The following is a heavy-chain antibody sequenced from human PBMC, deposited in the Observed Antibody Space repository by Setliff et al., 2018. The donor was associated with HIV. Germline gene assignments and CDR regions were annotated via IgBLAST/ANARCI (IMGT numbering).Heavy chain of an antibody. CDR1: RYSFSKYW. J-gene: IGHJ1*01. V-gene: IGHV5-51*01. CDR3: ASSDYGGDSGHFQH. Sequence: GESLTLSCKGSRYSFSKYWIAWVRQMPGKGLEWMGIIYPGDSDTRYSPAFHGQVTISADKSISTAYLHWSSLKASDTAIYYCASSDYGGDSGHFQHWGQGTLVTVSS. D-gene: IGHD2-21*02. CDR2: IYPGDSDT.